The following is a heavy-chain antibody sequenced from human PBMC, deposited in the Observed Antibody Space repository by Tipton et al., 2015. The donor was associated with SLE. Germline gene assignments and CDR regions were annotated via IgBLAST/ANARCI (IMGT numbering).Heavy chain of an antibody. CDR3: ARGNTIFGVGY. J-gene: IGHJ4*02. Sequence: LVQPPETLSLTCSVSGDSVSSHWWSWIRQPPGKGLEWIGYSDYRGSTHYNPSLKSRVTISVDTAKNHFSLNLSSVTAADTAVYYCARGNTIFGVGYWGQGTLLTVSS. V-gene: IGHV4-59*02. CDR1: GDSVSSHW. CDR2: SDYRGST. D-gene: IGHD3-3*01.